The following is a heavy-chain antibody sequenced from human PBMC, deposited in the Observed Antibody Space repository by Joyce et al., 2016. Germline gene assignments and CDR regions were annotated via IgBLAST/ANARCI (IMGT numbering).Heavy chain of an antibody. Sequence: QVQLVESGGGVVQPGRSLILSCAASGFTFSIHTIHWVRQAPGKGLEWVALISYDGNDKYYADSVKGRFTISRDNSKNTLYLQMNSLRTEDTAIYYCARQNWDSYYFDYWGQGTLVTVSS. D-gene: IGHD7-27*01. J-gene: IGHJ4*02. CDR2: ISYDGNDK. CDR3: ARQNWDSYYFDY. CDR1: GFTFSIHT. V-gene: IGHV3-30-3*01.